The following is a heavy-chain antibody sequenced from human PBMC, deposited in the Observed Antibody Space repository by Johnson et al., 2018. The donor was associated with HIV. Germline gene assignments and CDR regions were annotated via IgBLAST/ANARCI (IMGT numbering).Heavy chain of an antibody. V-gene: IGHV3-43*01. CDR1: GFTFAHYT. CDR2: ISWDGVGT. D-gene: IGHD5-24*01. Sequence: VQLVESGGGLVQPGRSLRLSCEASGFTFAHYTMHWVRQAPGKGLEWVSLISWDGVGTYYADSVTGRFTVSRDNRKNSLYLQMNSLRTEDTALYYGAKAESNYGRAFDIWGQGTMVTVSS. CDR3: AKAESNYGRAFDI. J-gene: IGHJ3*02.